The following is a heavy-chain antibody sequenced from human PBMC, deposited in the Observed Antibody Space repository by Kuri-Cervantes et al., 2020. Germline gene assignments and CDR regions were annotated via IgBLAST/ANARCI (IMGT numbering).Heavy chain of an antibody. J-gene: IGHJ5*02. V-gene: IGHV3-15*01. D-gene: IGHD3-22*01. Sequence: LSLTCAASGFTFSNAWMSWVRQAPGKGLEWVGRIKSKTDGGTTDYAAPVKGRFTISRDDSKNTLYLQMNSLKTEDTAVYYCTTYDSSGYLHASWGQGTLVTVSS. CDR1: GFTFSNAW. CDR3: TTYDSSGYLHAS. CDR2: IKSKTDGGTT.